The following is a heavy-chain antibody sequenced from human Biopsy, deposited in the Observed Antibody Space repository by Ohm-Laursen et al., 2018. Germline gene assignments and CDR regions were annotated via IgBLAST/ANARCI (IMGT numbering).Heavy chain of an antibody. D-gene: IGHD6-19*01. Sequence: SETLSLTCSVSGGPVDDYFWNWIRQPAGKGLEWIGRIYSTGRSSAYHPSFQSRVTMSLDTSNKQFSLKLTSVTAADTAVYYCARTPGVAVAGRFFDLWGRGTLVTVSS. J-gene: IGHJ2*01. CDR3: ARTPGVAVAGRFFDL. CDR1: GGPVDDYF. V-gene: IGHV4-4*07. CDR2: IYSTGRSS.